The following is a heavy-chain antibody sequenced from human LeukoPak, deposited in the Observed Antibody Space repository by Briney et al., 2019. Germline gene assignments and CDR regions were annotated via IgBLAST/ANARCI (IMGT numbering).Heavy chain of an antibody. CDR2: INPSGGST. CDR1: GGTFSSYA. CDR3: ARDNGWSADF. V-gene: IGHV1-46*01. J-gene: IGHJ4*02. Sequence: ASVKVSCKASGGTFSSYAISWVRQAPGQGLEWMGIINPSGGSTSYAQKFQGRVTMTRDTSTSTVYMELSSLRSEDTAVYYCARDNGWSADFWGQGTLVTVSS. D-gene: IGHD2-15*01.